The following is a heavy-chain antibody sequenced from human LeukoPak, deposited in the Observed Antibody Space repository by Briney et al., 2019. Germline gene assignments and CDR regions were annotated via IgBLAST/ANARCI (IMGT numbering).Heavy chain of an antibody. D-gene: IGHD6-13*01. V-gene: IGHV5-51*01. CDR3: ARWTLAGYSSSWYYFDY. CDR1: GYSFTSYW. Sequence: GESVQISCQGSGYSFTSYWIGWVRQMPGKGLEWMGIIYPGDSDTRYSPSFQGQVTISADKSISTAYLQWSSLKDSDTAMYYCARWTLAGYSSSWYYFDYWGQGTLVTVSS. CDR2: IYPGDSDT. J-gene: IGHJ4*02.